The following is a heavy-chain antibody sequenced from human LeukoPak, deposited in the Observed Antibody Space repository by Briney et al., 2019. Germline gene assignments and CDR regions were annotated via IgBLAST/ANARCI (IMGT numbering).Heavy chain of an antibody. V-gene: IGHV4-39*01. D-gene: IGHD1-26*01. CDR3: ARHEYSGSYYGLSWFDP. Sequence: NPSETLSLTCTVSGGSISSSGYYWGWIRQPPGKGLEWIACIYYSGSTYYNPSLNSRVTISVDTSKSQLSLKLSSLTAADTAVYYCARHEYSGSYYGLSWFDPWGQGTLVTVSS. CDR2: IYYSGST. CDR1: GGSISSSGYY. J-gene: IGHJ5*02.